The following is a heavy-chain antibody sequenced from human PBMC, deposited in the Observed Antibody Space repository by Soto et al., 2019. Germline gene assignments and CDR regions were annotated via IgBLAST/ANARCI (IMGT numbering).Heavy chain of an antibody. J-gene: IGHJ6*02. CDR3: AKAGYYDFWSGYSYYYYYGMDV. CDR2: ISGSGGST. V-gene: IGHV3-23*01. CDR1: GFTFSSYA. Sequence: GGSLRLSCAASGFTFSSYAMSWVRQAPGKGLEWVSAISGSGGSTYYADSVKGRFTISRDNSKNTLYLQMNSLRAEDTAVYYCAKAGYYDFWSGYSYYYYYGMDVWGQGTTVTVSS. D-gene: IGHD3-3*01.